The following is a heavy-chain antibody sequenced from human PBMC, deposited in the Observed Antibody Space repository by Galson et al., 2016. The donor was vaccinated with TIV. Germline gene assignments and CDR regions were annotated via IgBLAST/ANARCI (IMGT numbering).Heavy chain of an antibody. V-gene: IGHV1-2*02. Sequence: SVKVSCKASGYKFIGYHVHWVRQAPGQGLEWMGWIKPNRGDTNVAQKFRGRVTMTRDTSITTAYLGLSGLRSDDTAVYYCARGVGVLTGNYLPKDFDYWGQGTLVTVSS. J-gene: IGHJ4*02. CDR1: GYKFIGYH. CDR2: IKPNRGDT. D-gene: IGHD3-9*01. CDR3: ARGVGVLTGNYLPKDFDY.